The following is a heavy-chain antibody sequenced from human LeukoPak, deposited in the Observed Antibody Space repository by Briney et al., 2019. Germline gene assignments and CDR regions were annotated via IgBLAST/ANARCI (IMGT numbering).Heavy chain of an antibody. Sequence: PSETLSLTCTVSGGSISSYYWSWIRQPPGKGLEWIGYIYYSGGTNYNPSLKSRVTISVDTSKNQFSLKLSSVTAADTAVYYCARGGRQWLVRGGFDYWGQGTLVTVSS. J-gene: IGHJ4*02. CDR2: IYYSGGT. CDR3: ARGGRQWLVRGGFDY. CDR1: GGSISSYY. D-gene: IGHD6-19*01. V-gene: IGHV4-59*12.